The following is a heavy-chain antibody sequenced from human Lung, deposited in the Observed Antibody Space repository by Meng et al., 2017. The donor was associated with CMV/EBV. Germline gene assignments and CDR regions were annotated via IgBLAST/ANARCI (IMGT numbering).Heavy chain of an antibody. CDR3: AREMVRAYSVYY. V-gene: IGHV3-74*01. J-gene: IGHJ4*02. D-gene: IGHD3-10*01. Sequence: GGSLRLSCAASGFSFSTYWMQWVRRAPGKGLEWVSRIDFDGSRTTYADAVKGRFTISRDNAKNTLYLQMNSLRVEDTAVYYCAREMVRAYSVYYWGQGTLVTVSS. CDR2: IDFDGSRT. CDR1: GFSFSTYW.